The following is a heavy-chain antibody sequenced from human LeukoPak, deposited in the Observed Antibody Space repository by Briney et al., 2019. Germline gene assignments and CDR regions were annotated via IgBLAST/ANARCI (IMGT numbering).Heavy chain of an antibody. D-gene: IGHD6-19*01. CDR3: ARGRLARSPYFDY. CDR2: IYYSGST. V-gene: IGHV4-59*01. CDR1: GGSISSYY. J-gene: IGHJ4*02. Sequence: SETLSLTCTVSGGSISSYYWSWIRQPPGKGLEWIGYIYYSGSTNYNPSLKSRVTISVDTSKNQFSLKLSSVTAADTAVYYCARGRLARSPYFDYWGQGTLVTVSS.